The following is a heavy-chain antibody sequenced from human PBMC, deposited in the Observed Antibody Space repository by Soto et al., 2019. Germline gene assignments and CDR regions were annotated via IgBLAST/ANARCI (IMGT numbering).Heavy chain of an antibody. Sequence: ASVKVSCKASGYTFTSYDINWVRQATGQGLEWMGWMNPNSGNTGYAQKFQGRVTMTRNTSISTAYMELSSLRSEDTAVYYCARGVIRYFDWLFLAARQNWFDPWGQGTLVTVSS. D-gene: IGHD3-9*01. CDR1: GYTFTSYD. CDR2: MNPNSGNT. J-gene: IGHJ5*02. V-gene: IGHV1-8*01. CDR3: ARGVIRYFDWLFLAARQNWFDP.